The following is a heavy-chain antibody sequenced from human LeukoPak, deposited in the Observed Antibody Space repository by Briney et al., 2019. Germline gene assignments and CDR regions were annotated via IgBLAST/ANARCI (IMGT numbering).Heavy chain of an antibody. J-gene: IGHJ4*02. Sequence: GGSLRLSCAASGFTFSDYYMSWIRQAPGKGLEWVSYISSSGSTIYYADSVKGRFTISRDNAKNSLYLQMNSLRAEDTAVYYCAGDHGYSYGSPHFDYWGQGTLVTVSS. CDR1: GFTFSDYY. CDR2: ISSSGSTI. D-gene: IGHD5-18*01. CDR3: AGDHGYSYGSPHFDY. V-gene: IGHV3-11*01.